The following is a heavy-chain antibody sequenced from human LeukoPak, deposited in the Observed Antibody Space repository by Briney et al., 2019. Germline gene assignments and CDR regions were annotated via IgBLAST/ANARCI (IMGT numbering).Heavy chain of an antibody. CDR3: AKNGPRNNYYYFDY. J-gene: IGHJ4*02. D-gene: IGHD1/OR15-1a*01. CDR2: ISSGGST. Sequence: GGSLRLSCAASGLTVSSNYMSWVRQAPGKGLEWVSLISSGGSTYYADSVKGRFTISRDNSKNTLSLQMSSLRAEDTALYYCAKNGPRNNYYYFDYWGQGTLVTVSS. CDR1: GLTVSSNY. V-gene: IGHV3-53*01.